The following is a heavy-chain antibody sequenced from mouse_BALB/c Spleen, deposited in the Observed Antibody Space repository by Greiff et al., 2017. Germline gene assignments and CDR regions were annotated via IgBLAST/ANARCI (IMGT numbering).Heavy chain of an antibody. CDR2: ISYDGSN. D-gene: IGHD2-1*01. CDR3: ARGVYYGNHGGYFDY. CDR1: GYSITSGYY. J-gene: IGHJ2*01. V-gene: IGHV3-6*02. Sequence: EVKLEESGPGLVKPSQSLSLTCSVTGYSITSGYYWNWIRQFPGNKLEWMGYISYDGSNNYNPSLKNRISITRDTSKNQFFLKLNSVTTEDTATYYCARGVYYGNHGGYFDYWGQGTTLTVSS.